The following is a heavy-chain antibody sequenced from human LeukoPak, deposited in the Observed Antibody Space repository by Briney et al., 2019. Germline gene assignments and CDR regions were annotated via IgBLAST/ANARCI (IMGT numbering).Heavy chain of an antibody. D-gene: IGHD3-10*01. J-gene: IGHJ4*02. CDR1: GYSFTSYA. V-gene: IGHV1-3*01. CDR3: ARNYYGSGSYYDFDY. CDR2: INAGNGNT. Sequence: ASVKLSCKASGYSFTSYAMHWVRQAPGQRLEWMGWINAGNGNTKYSQKFQGRVTITRDTSASTAYMELSSLRSEDTAVYYCARNYYGSGSYYDFDYWGQGTLVTVS.